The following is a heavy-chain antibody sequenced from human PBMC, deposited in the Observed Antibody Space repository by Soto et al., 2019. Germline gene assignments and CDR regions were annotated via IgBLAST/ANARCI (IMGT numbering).Heavy chain of an antibody. D-gene: IGHD3-16*01. CDR2: INTYNGNT. CDR1: GYTFTRYG. V-gene: IGHV1-18*01. CDR3: AMVDVYVTPSPQDV. Sequence: QVQLVQSGAEVKNPGASVKVSCKASGYTFTRYGIGWARQAPGQGLEWMGWINTYNGNTNYAKNVQGRVTLTTGTPTSTAYTELRSLRSNDTAIYYCAMVDVYVTPSPQDVWGQGTTVIVSS. J-gene: IGHJ6*02.